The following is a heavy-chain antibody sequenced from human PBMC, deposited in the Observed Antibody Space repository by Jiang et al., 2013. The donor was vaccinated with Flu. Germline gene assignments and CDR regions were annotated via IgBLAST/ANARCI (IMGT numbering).Heavy chain of an antibody. CDR2: IYDSGDT. CDR1: GDSIASHY. D-gene: IGHD3-22*01. CDR3: ARPYYYDTTAPYGY. Sequence: GSGLVKPSETLSLTCTVSGDSIASHYWGWIRQPPGKGLEWIGCIYDSGDTNYNPSLKSRVSISVDTSKNQFTLKLSSVTAADTAVYYCARPYYYDTTAPYGYWGQGA. V-gene: IGHV4-59*08. J-gene: IGHJ4*02.